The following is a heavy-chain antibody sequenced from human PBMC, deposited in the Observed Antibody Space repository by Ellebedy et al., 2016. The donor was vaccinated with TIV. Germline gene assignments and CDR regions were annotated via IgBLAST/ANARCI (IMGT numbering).Heavy chain of an antibody. CDR2: INHSGRS. D-gene: IGHD2-15*01. CDR1: GGSFTGFY. J-gene: IGHJ4*02. Sequence: MPSETLSLTCGVKGGSFTGFYWNWFRQPPGGGLEWLGEINHSGRSRYNVSLQSRVLISLDMSKNMFSLSLSSVTAADTAVYYCACEDSGGNDYWGQGSLVTVSS. CDR3: ACEDSGGNDY. V-gene: IGHV4-34*01.